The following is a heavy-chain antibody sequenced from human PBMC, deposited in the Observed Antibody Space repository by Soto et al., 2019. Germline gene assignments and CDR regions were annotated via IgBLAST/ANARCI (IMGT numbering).Heavy chain of an antibody. V-gene: IGHV3-11*01. CDR3: SRGPRRLDY. CDR2: ISPSGTDI. Sequence: QVQLVESGGGLVKPGGSLRLSCAASGFSFSDYYMSWIRQTPGRGLESHSYISPSGTDINYADAVKGRFTISRDNAKNSVYLQMNSLRGEDTAVYFCSRGPRRLDYWGQGALVTVSS. J-gene: IGHJ4*02. CDR1: GFSFSDYY.